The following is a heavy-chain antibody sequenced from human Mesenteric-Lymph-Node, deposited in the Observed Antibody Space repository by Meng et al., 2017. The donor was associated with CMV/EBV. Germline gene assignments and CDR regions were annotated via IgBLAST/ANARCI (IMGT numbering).Heavy chain of an antibody. CDR1: GYTFTSFG. D-gene: IGHD3-16*01. CDR2: INTYNDDA. J-gene: IGHJ6*02. CDR3: SKMRDGGYHYYGMDV. Sequence: ASVKVSCKASGYTFTSFGFNWVRQAPGRGLEWLGWINTYNDDAKYSHKFQGRVTMTTDTSTNTAYMELRSLRSDDTAVYYCSKMRDGGYHYYGMDVWGQGTTVTVSS. V-gene: IGHV1-18*01.